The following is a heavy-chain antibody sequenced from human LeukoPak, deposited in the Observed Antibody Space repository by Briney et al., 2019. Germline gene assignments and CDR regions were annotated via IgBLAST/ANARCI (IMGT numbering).Heavy chain of an antibody. J-gene: IGHJ3*02. CDR1: GYTFTGYY. D-gene: IGHD3-22*01. CDR3: ARVLYYDSSGYYYPVAFDI. Sequence: GASLKVSCKASGYTFTGYYMHWVRQAPGQGLEWMGWINPNRGGTNNAQKFQGRVTMTRDTSISTAYMELSRLRSDDTAVYYCARVLYYDSSGYYYPVAFDIWGQGTMVTVSS. V-gene: IGHV1-2*02. CDR2: INPNRGGT.